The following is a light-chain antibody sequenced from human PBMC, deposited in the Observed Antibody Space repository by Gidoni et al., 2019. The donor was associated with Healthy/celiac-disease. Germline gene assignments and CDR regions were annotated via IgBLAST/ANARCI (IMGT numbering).Light chain of an antibody. V-gene: IGKV3-11*01. CDR1: QSVSSY. J-gene: IGKJ4*01. Sequence: EIVWTQSPATLSLSPGERATLSCRASQSVSSYLAWYQQQPGQAPRLLIYDASNRATGIPARFSGSGSGTDFTLTISSLEPEDFAVYYCQQRSNWLTFGGGTKVEIK. CDR2: DAS. CDR3: QQRSNWLT.